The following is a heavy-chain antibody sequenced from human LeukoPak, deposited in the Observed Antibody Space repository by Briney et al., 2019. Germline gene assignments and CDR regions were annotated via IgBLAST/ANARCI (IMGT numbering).Heavy chain of an antibody. CDR1: GFTFSNYW. D-gene: IGHD2-2*01. Sequence: GGSLRLSCAASGFTFSNYWMSWVRQAPGKGLEWVAKIKQDGSEKYYVDSVKGRFAISRDNAKNSLYLQMDSLRAEYTAVYYCARGRSSSLDYWGQGTLVTVS. V-gene: IGHV3-7*04. CDR3: ARGRSSSLDY. CDR2: IKQDGSEK. J-gene: IGHJ4*02.